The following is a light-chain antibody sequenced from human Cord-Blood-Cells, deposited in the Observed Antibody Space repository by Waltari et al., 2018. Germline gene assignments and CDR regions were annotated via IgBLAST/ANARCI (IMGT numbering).Light chain of an antibody. J-gene: IGLJ2*01. CDR1: SRDVGGYNY. Sequence: QSALTQPASVSGSPGQPITISCTGTSRDVGGYNYVSWYQQHPGKAPKLMIYDVSNRPSGVSNRFSGSKSGNTASLTISGLQAEDEADYYCSSYTSSSTLVVFGGGTKLTVL. V-gene: IGLV2-14*01. CDR3: SSYTSSSTLVV. CDR2: DVS.